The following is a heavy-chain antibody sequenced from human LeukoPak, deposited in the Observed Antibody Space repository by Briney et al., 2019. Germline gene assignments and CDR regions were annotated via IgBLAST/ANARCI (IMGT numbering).Heavy chain of an antibody. D-gene: IGHD3-3*01. CDR1: GFTFSSYS. Sequence: PGGSLRLSCAASGFTFSSYSMTWVRQAPGKGLEWVSSISSSSSYIYYADSVKGRFTISRDNAKNSLYLQMNSLRAEDTAVYYCARDRPDYDFWSGYYGYWGQGTLVTVSS. CDR3: ARDRPDYDFWSGYYGY. CDR2: ISSSSSYI. V-gene: IGHV3-21*01. J-gene: IGHJ4*02.